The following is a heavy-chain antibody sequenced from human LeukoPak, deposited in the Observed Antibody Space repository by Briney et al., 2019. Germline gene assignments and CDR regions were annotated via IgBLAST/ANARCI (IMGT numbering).Heavy chain of an antibody. CDR2: ISGSGGST. CDR1: GFTFSSYA. J-gene: IGHJ4*02. CDR3: AKDHCSVTDCFAGFDY. Sequence: GGSLRLSCAASGFTFSSYAMSWVRQAPGKGLEWVSAISGSGGSTYYADSVKGRFTISRDNSKNTLYLQMNSLRVEDTAIYYCAKDHCSVTDCFAGFDYWGQGILVTVSS. D-gene: IGHD2-2*01. V-gene: IGHV3-23*01.